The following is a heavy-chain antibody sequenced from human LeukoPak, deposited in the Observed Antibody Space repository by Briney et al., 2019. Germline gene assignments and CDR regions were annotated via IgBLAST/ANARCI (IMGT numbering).Heavy chain of an antibody. CDR2: ISSSGSTR. V-gene: IGHV3-48*04. J-gene: IGHJ4*02. D-gene: IGHD6-19*01. CDR3: AREYTLYRSGWFLDY. Sequence: GGSLRLSCAASGFTFSSYAMSWVRQAPGKGLEWVSYISSSGSTRYYADSVKGRFTISRDNAKNSLYLLMNSLRAEDTAVYYCAREYTLYRSGWFLDYWGQGTVVTVSS. CDR1: GFTFSSYA.